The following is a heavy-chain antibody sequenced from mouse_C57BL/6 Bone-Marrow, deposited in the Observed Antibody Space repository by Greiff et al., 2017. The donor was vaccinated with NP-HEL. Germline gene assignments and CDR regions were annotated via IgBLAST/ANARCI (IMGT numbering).Heavy chain of an antibody. CDR1: GYTFTDYY. V-gene: IGHV1-26*01. D-gene: IGHD1-1*02. J-gene: IGHJ2*01. CDR2: INPNNGGT. CDR3: ARILYGPFDY. Sequence: EVQLQQSGPELVKPGASVKISCKASGYTFTDYYMNWVKQSHGKSLEWIGDINPNNGGTSYNQKFKGKATLTVDKSSSPAYMELRSLTSEDSAVYYCARILYGPFDYWGQGTTLTVSS.